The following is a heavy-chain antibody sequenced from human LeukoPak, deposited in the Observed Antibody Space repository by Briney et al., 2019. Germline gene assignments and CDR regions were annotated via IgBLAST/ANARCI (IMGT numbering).Heavy chain of an antibody. Sequence: SETLSLTCTVSGDSITNNYWAWLRQPPGKGLEWIGYTHDSGNSNYNPSLRSRVTISIDTSKNQFSLKLTSVTAADTAVYYCARDRSAAPADYWGQGTLVTVSS. CDR2: THDSGNS. CDR3: ARDRSAAPADY. CDR1: GDSITNNY. D-gene: IGHD6-25*01. J-gene: IGHJ4*02. V-gene: IGHV4-59*13.